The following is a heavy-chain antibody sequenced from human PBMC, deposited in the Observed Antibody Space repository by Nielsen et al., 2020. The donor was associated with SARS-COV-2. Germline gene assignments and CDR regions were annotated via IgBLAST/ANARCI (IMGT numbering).Heavy chain of an antibody. Sequence: GESLKISCKTSGYTFTTYWIGWVRQTPGKGLEWMGTIYPGDSDTSYSPSFQGQVTISADESTSTTYLQWRSLKASDTAIYYCAREGRDDSGTERRGMDVWGRGTTVTVSS. CDR1: GYTFTTYW. CDR2: IYPGDSDT. D-gene: IGHD3-10*01. J-gene: IGHJ6*02. V-gene: IGHV5-51*01. CDR3: AREGRDDSGTERRGMDV.